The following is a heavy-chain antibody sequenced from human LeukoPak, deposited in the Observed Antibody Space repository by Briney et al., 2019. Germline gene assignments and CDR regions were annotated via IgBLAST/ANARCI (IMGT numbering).Heavy chain of an antibody. D-gene: IGHD3-10*01. Sequence: AWVKVSCKASGYTFTSYDINWVRQATGQGLEWMGWMNPNSGNTGYAQKFQGRVTMTRNTSISTAYMELSSLRSEDTAVYYCAKRLSGSGSYSFDYWGQGTLVTVSS. CDR3: AKRLSGSGSYSFDY. CDR2: MNPNSGNT. J-gene: IGHJ4*02. CDR1: GYTFTSYD. V-gene: IGHV1-8*01.